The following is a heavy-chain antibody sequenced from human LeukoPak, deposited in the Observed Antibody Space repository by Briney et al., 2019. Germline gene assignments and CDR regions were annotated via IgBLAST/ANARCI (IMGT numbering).Heavy chain of an antibody. CDR1: GYTFTSYS. Sequence: PVASVKVSYKASGYTFTSYSISWVRQAPGQGLEWMGWISAYNGNTNYAQKLQGRVTMTTDTSTSTAYMELRSLRSDDTAVYYCARDLITMSPNRAFDIWGQGTMVTVSS. CDR3: ARDLITMSPNRAFDI. D-gene: IGHD3-22*01. J-gene: IGHJ3*02. CDR2: ISAYNGNT. V-gene: IGHV1-18*01.